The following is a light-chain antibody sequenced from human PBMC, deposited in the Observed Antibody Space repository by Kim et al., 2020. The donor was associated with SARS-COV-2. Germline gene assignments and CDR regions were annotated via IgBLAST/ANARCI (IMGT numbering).Light chain of an antibody. J-gene: IGKJ2*02. Sequence: NVLTQSPGTLSLSPGERATLSCRASQSVSSNSLAWYQLKPGQAPRLLIYGASSRATGIPDRFSGSGSGTDFTLTISRLDPEDFAVYYCQQYAGLPRTFGQGTKLEI. CDR3: QQYAGLPRT. V-gene: IGKV3-20*01. CDR2: GAS. CDR1: QSVSSNS.